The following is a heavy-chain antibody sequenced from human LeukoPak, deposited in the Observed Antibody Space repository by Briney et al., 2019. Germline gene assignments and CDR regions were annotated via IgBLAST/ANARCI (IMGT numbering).Heavy chain of an antibody. J-gene: IGHJ1*01. CDR2: ITLNADRT. D-gene: IGHD3-22*01. Sequence: PGGSLRLSCAASGFTFGSYGMSWVRQAPGKGLEWVSSITLNADRTSYADSVEGRFTISRDNPRNTLYMQMNSLRDEDTALYYCAIMHGYYDGSGYWVQWGQGTLVTVSS. CDR3: AIMHGYYDGSGYWVQ. V-gene: IGHV3-23*01. CDR1: GFTFGSYG.